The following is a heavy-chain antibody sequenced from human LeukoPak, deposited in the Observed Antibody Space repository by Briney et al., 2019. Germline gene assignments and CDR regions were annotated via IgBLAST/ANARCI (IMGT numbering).Heavy chain of an antibody. CDR1: GFTFSDYY. CDR2: ISNSSSYT. CDR3: ARARYYYDSSGYCSFDY. V-gene: IGHV3-11*06. Sequence: PGGSLRLSCAASGFTFSDYYMSWIRQAPGKGLEWLSYISNSSSYTNSADSVKGRFTISRDNAKNSLYLQMNSLRAEDTAVYYCARARYYYDSSGYCSFDYWGQGTLVTVSS. D-gene: IGHD3-22*01. J-gene: IGHJ4*02.